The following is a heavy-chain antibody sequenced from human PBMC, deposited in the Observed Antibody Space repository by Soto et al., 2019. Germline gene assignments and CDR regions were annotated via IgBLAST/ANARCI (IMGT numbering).Heavy chain of an antibody. Sequence: AASVKVSCKASGYTFTGYYMHWVRQAPGQGLEWMGWINPNSGGTNYAQKFQGRVTMTRDTSISTAYMELSRLRSDDTAVYYCARESAYCGGDCYSGGYYYYYYGMDVWGQGTTVTVSS. J-gene: IGHJ6*02. CDR3: ARESAYCGGDCYSGGYYYYYYGMDV. CDR2: INPNSGGT. D-gene: IGHD2-21*02. CDR1: GYTFTGYY. V-gene: IGHV1-2*02.